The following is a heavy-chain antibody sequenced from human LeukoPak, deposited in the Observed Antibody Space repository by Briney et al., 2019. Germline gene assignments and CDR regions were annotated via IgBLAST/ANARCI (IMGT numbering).Heavy chain of an antibody. CDR2: INSDGSTT. Sequence: GGSLRLSCAASGFTISSHWMHWVRQAPGKGLVWVSRINSDGSTTNYADSVKGRFTISRDNAENTLYLQMNSLRVEDTAVYYCTRRVSATRWFDPWGQGTLVTVSS. CDR3: TRRVSATRWFDP. CDR1: GFTISSHW. D-gene: IGHD2-15*01. V-gene: IGHV3-74*01. J-gene: IGHJ5*02.